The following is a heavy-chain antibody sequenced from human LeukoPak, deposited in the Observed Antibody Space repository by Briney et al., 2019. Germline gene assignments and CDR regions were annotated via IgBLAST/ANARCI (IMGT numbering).Heavy chain of an antibody. V-gene: IGHV1-2*02. J-gene: IGHJ4*02. Sequence: AASVKVSCKASGYTFTGYYMHWVRQAPGQGLEWMGWINPNSGGTNYAQKFQGRATMTRDTSISTAYMELSRLRSDDTAVYYCASPSSGFYYYDSSGLDYWGQGTLVTVSS. CDR2: INPNSGGT. D-gene: IGHD3-22*01. CDR3: ASPSSGFYYYDSSGLDY. CDR1: GYTFTGYY.